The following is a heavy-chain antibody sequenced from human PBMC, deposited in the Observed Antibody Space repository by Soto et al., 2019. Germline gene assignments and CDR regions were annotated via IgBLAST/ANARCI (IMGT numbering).Heavy chain of an antibody. J-gene: IGHJ4*02. CDR3: ARKLNYYFDY. CDR1: GFTFRSYS. Sequence: SLRLDSTASGFTFRSYSMNWVRQAPGKGLEWVSSISSSSSYIYYADSVKGRFTISRDNAKNSLYLQMNSLRAEDTAVYYCARKLNYYFDYWGQGTLVTVSS. V-gene: IGHV3-21*01. CDR2: ISSSSSYI. D-gene: IGHD3-10*01.